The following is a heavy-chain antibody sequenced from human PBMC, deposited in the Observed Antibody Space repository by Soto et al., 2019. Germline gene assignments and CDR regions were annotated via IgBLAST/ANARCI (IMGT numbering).Heavy chain of an antibody. D-gene: IGHD5-12*01. V-gene: IGHV1-69*13. Sequence: GASVKVSCKASGGTFSSYAISWVRQAPGQGLEWMGGIIPIFGTANYAQKFQGRATITADESTSTAYMELSSLRSEDTAVYYCARAEWLRSPFDYWGQGTLVTVSS. J-gene: IGHJ4*02. CDR2: IIPIFGTA. CDR1: GGTFSSYA. CDR3: ARAEWLRSPFDY.